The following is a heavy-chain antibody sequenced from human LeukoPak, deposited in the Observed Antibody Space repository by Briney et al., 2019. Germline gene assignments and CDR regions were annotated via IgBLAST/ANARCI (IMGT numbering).Heavy chain of an antibody. CDR3: ARWGPISLYQSFDY. J-gene: IGHJ4*02. Sequence: SETLSLTCTVSGGSISSSSYYWGWIRQPPGKGLEWIGSIYYSGSTYYNPSLKSRVTISVDTSKNQFSLKLRSVTAADTAVYYCARWGPISLYQSFDYWGQGILVTVSS. D-gene: IGHD1-26*01. V-gene: IGHV4-39*07. CDR2: IYYSGST. CDR1: GGSISSSSYY.